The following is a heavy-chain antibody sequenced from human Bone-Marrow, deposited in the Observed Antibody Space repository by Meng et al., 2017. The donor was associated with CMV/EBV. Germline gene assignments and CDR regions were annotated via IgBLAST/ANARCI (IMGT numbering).Heavy chain of an antibody. CDR2: ISSSSSYI. V-gene: IGHV3-21*01. J-gene: IGHJ4*02. CDR3: ARDGGITRTTQGGGG. CDR1: GFTFSSYS. Sequence: GESLKISCAASGFTFSSYSMNWVRQAPGKGLEWVSSISSSSSYIYYADSVKGRFTISRDNAKNSLYLQMNALGAEGKPVYYGARDGGITRTTQGGGGWGQGTLVTVSS. D-gene: IGHD1/OR15-1a*01.